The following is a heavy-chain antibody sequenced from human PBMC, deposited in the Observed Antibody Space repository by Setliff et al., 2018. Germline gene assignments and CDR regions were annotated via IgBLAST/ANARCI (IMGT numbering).Heavy chain of an antibody. J-gene: IGHJ5*02. CDR2: ISGSGGST. V-gene: IGHV3-23*01. Sequence: GGSLRLSCAASGFSISDHYMDWVRQAPGKGLEWVSAISGSGGSTYYADSVKGRFTISRDNSKNTLYLQMNSLRAEDTAVYYCANQITVVFSWFDPWGQGTLVTVSS. CDR3: ANQITVVFSWFDP. D-gene: IGHD3-22*01. CDR1: GFSISDHY.